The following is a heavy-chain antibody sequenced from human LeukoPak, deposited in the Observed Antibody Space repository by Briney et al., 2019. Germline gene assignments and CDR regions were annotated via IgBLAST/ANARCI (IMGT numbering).Heavy chain of an antibody. J-gene: IGHJ4*02. CDR2: INWNGGST. CDR3: ARERGVYSSSRALDY. V-gene: IGHV3-20*04. Sequence: GGSLRLSCAASGFTFDDYGMSWVRHAPGKGLEWVSGINWNGGSTGYADSVKGRFTISRDNAKNSLYLQMNSLRAEDTALYYCARERGVYSSSRALDYWGQGTLVTVSS. CDR1: GFTFDDYG. D-gene: IGHD6-6*01.